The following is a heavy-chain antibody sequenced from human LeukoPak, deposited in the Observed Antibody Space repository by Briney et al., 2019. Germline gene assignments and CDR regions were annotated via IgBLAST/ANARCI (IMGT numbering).Heavy chain of an antibody. CDR1: GFTFSSFA. CDR2: ISASGGGT. V-gene: IGHV3-23*01. CDR3: AKSSSGWWSFDY. Sequence: GGSLRLSCAAFGFTFSSFAMSWVRQAPGKGLEWVSGISASGGGTYYADSVKGRFTISRDNSKNTVSLQMNSLRAEDTAVYYCAKSSSGWWSFDYWGQGTLVTVSS. J-gene: IGHJ4*02. D-gene: IGHD6-19*01.